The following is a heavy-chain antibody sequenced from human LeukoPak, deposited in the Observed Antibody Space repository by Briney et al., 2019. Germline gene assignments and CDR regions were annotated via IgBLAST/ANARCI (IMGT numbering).Heavy chain of an antibody. CDR1: GGSISSNRYF. J-gene: IGHJ4*02. Sequence: SETLSLTCTVSGGSISSNRYFWAWIRQPPGTGLEWIGSIYYSGTTYYNPSLKSRVTISVATSRNQFSLKLSSVTAADTAVYYCEGISTLAEAGRHFDYWGQGTLVTVSS. V-gene: IGHV4-39*01. CDR2: IYYSGTT. D-gene: IGHD6-19*01. CDR3: EGISTLAEAGRHFDY.